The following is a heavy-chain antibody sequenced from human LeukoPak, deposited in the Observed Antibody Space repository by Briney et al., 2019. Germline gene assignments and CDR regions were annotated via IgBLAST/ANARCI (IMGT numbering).Heavy chain of an antibody. CDR3: ARSYYDSSGYYFGDAFDI. V-gene: IGHV3-74*01. D-gene: IGHD3-22*01. J-gene: IGHJ3*02. Sequence: GGSLRLSCAASGFTFSSYWMHWVRQAPGKGLVWVSRINSDESNTNYAASVRGRFTISRDNAKNRLYLQMNSLRAEDTAMYYCARSYYDSSGYYFGDAFDIWGHGTMVTVSS. CDR2: INSDESNT. CDR1: GFTFSSYW.